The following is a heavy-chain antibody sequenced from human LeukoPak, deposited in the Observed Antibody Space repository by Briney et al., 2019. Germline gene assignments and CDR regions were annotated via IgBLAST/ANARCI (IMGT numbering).Heavy chain of an antibody. V-gene: IGHV4-61*01. CDR3: AREQITMVRGVIRRDAFDI. D-gene: IGHD3-10*01. J-gene: IGHJ3*02. Sequence: SETLSLTCTVSGGSVSSNIYYWNWIRQPPGKGLEWIGYIYYSGSTNYNPSLKSRVTISVDTSKNQFSLKLTSLTAADTAVYYCAREQITMVRGVIRRDAFDIWGQGTMVTVSS. CDR1: GGSVSSNIYY. CDR2: IYYSGST.